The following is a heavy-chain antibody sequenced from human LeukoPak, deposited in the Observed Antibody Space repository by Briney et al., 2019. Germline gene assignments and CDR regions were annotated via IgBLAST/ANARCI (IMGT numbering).Heavy chain of an antibody. CDR1: GFTVSSNY. J-gene: IGHJ6*02. CDR2: IYSGGST. D-gene: IGHD3-10*01. V-gene: IGHV3-53*01. CDR3: ARDQGITMVRGDPYYYYGMDV. Sequence: PGGSLRLSCAASGFTVSSNYMSWVRQAPGKGLEWVSVIYSGGSTYYADSVKGRFTISRDSSKNTLYLQMNSLRAEDTAVYYCARDQGITMVRGDPYYYYGMDVWGQGTTVTVSS.